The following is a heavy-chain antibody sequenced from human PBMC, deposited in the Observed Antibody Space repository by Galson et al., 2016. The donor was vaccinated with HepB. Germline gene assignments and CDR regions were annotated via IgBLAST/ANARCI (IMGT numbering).Heavy chain of an antibody. V-gene: IGHV1-8*01. CDR3: ARGGGRDV. CDR1: GYTFNNYD. CDR2: MNPYDVKT. J-gene: IGHJ6*02. Sequence: SVKVSCKASGYTFNNYDINWVRQASGRGLEWMGWMNPYDVKTDYAQKFQGRVTMTRNASISTAYMELSSLTSEDTAVYYCARGGGRDVWGQGTAVTVSS.